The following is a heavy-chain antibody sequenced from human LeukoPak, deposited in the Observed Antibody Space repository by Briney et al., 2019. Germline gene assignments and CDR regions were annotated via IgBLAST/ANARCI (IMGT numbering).Heavy chain of an antibody. CDR3: ARSYYYDSSHTVDY. CDR1: GFTFSSYG. CDR2: IWYDGSNK. Sequence: GGSLRLSCAASGFTFSSYGMHWVRQAPGKGLEWVAVIWYDGSNKYYADSVKRRFTISRDNSKNTLYLQMNSLRAEDTAVYYCARSYYYDSSHTVDYWGQGTLVTVSS. J-gene: IGHJ4*02. D-gene: IGHD3-22*01. V-gene: IGHV3-33*01.